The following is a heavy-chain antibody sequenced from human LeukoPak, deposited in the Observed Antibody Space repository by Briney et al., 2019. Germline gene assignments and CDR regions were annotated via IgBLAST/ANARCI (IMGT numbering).Heavy chain of an antibody. D-gene: IGHD3-16*01. CDR3: ASALPFQLVH. V-gene: IGHV4-34*01. Sequence: SETLSLTCAVYGGSFSGYYWSWIRQPPGKGLEWIGEINHSGSTNYNPSLKSRVTISVDKSKNQFSLKLSSVTAADTAVYYCASALPFQLVHWGQGTLVTVSS. CDR2: INHSGST. CDR1: GGSFSGYY. J-gene: IGHJ1*01.